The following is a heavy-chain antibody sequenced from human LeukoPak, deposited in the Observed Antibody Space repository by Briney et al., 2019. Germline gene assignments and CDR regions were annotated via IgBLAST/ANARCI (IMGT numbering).Heavy chain of an antibody. CDR1: GGSISDYY. J-gene: IGHJ4*02. CDR3: TTGGGWLTDY. CDR2: IRDSGRT. D-gene: IGHD5-24*01. V-gene: IGHV4-59*01. Sequence: PSETLSLTCTVSGGSISDYYWGWFRQPPGKGLEWIGYIRDSGRTNYNASLKGRASISVDTSWRQFSLKLTSVTAADTDIYYCTTGGGWLTDYWGQGTLVTVSS.